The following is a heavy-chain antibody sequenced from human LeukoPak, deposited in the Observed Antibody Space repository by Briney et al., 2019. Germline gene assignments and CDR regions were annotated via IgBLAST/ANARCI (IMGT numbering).Heavy chain of an antibody. CDR2: ISSSGSTI. CDR1: GFTFSSYE. Sequence: GGSLRLSCAASGFTFSSYEINWVRQAPGKGLEWVSYISSSGSTIYYADSVKGRFTISRDNAKNSLYLQMNSLRAEDTAVYYCASTVTTSLSSDYWGQGTLLTVSS. V-gene: IGHV3-48*03. J-gene: IGHJ4*02. CDR3: ASTVTTSLSSDY. D-gene: IGHD4-17*01.